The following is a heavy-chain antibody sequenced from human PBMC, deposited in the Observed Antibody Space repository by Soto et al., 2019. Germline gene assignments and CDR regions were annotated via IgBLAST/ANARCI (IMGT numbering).Heavy chain of an antibody. Sequence: ASVKVSCKASGGTFSSYAISWVRQAPGQGLEWMGGIIPIFGTANYAQKFQGRVTITADESTSTAYMEMSSLRPEDTAVYYCARRPINYYDSSGYYSRWFDPWGQGTLVTVSS. CDR2: IIPIFGTA. CDR3: ARRPINYYDSSGYYSRWFDP. D-gene: IGHD3-22*01. J-gene: IGHJ5*02. V-gene: IGHV1-69*13. CDR1: GGTFSSYA.